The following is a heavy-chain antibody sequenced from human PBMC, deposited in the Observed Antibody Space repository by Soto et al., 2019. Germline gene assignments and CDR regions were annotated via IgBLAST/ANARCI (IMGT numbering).Heavy chain of an antibody. CDR2: IYYSGST. CDR3: ARSVAAAVSEHNWFDP. CDR1: GGSISSYY. Sequence: TLSLTCTVSGGSISSYYWSWIRQPPGKGLEWIGYIYYSGSTNYNPSLKSRVTISVDTSKNQFSLKLSSVTAADTAVYYCARSVAAAVSEHNWFDPWGQGTLVTVSS. V-gene: IGHV4-59*01. J-gene: IGHJ5*02. D-gene: IGHD6-13*01.